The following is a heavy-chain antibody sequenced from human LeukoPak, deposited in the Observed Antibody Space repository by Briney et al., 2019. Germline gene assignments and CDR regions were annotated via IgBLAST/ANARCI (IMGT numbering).Heavy chain of an antibody. CDR2: ISAYNGNT. Sequence: GASVKVSCKASGYTFTSYGISWVRQAPGQGLEWMGWISAYNGNTNYAQKLQGRVTMTTDTSTSTACMELRSLRSDDTAVYYCARDLVRYCSGGSCYSGDYWGQGTLVTVSS. CDR3: ARDLVRYCSGGSCYSGDY. D-gene: IGHD2-15*01. J-gene: IGHJ4*02. CDR1: GYTFTSYG. V-gene: IGHV1-18*01.